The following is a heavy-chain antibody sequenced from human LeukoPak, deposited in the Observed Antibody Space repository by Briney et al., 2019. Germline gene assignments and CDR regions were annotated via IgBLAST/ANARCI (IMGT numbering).Heavy chain of an antibody. Sequence: SETLSLTCTVSGGSISSGGYYWSWIRQPPGKGLEWIGYIYHSGSTYYNPSLKSRVTISVDRSKNQFSLKLSSVTAADTAVYYCARALGVGGATRQGIRPGGRFDYWGQGTLVTVSS. D-gene: IGHD1-26*01. CDR1: GGSISSGGYY. CDR3: ARALGVGGATRQGIRPGGRFDY. V-gene: IGHV4-30-2*01. CDR2: IYHSGST. J-gene: IGHJ4*02.